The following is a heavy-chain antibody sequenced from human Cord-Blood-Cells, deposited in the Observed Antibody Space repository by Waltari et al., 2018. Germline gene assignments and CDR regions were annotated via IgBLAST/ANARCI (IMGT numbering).Heavy chain of an antibody. Sequence: QVQLVQSGAEVKKPGASVKVSCKVSGYTVTALSMHLVRTASGKGLEGMGGFDPEDGETIYAQKFQGRVTMTEDTSTDTAYMELSSLRSEDTAVYYCATDYDFWSGYSPYGYWGQGTLVTVSS. CDR2: FDPEDGET. D-gene: IGHD3-3*01. V-gene: IGHV1-24*01. CDR3: ATDYDFWSGYSPYGY. J-gene: IGHJ4*02. CDR1: GYTVTALS.